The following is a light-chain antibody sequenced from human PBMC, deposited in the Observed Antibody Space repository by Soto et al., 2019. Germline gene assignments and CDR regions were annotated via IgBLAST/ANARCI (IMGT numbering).Light chain of an antibody. CDR3: QQYANSPIT. J-gene: IGKJ5*01. CDR2: DAS. Sequence: EIVLTQSPATLSLSPGERATLSCRASQSVRRSLAWYQQHPGQAPRLLIYDASNRATGIPARFSGSGSGTDFTLTISSLEAKDFAVYYCQQYANSPITFGQGTRLEIK. CDR1: QSVRRS. V-gene: IGKV3-11*01.